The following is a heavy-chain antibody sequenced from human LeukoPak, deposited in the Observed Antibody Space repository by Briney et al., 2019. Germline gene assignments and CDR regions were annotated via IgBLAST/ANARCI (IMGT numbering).Heavy chain of an antibody. CDR1: GFTFSSYG. CDR2: ISGSGGST. J-gene: IGHJ4*02. Sequence: GGSLRLSCAASGFTFSSYGMSWVRQAPGKGLEWVSAISGSGGSTYYADSVKGRFTISRDNSKNTLYLQMNSLRAEDTAVYYCARDLEGSGSFYRPSYDYWGQGTLVTVSS. CDR3: ARDLEGSGSFYRPSYDY. V-gene: IGHV3-23*01. D-gene: IGHD3-10*01.